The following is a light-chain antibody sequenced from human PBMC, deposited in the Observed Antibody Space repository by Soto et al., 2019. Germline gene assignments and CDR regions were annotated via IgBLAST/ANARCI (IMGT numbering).Light chain of an antibody. Sequence: EIVMTQSPATLSVSPGERATLSCRASQSVSSNLAWYQQKPGQAPRLLIYDASNRATGIPARFSGSGSGTDFTLTISSLEPEDFAVYYCQQRSNWPRWTFGQGTKGDIK. CDR1: QSVSSN. J-gene: IGKJ1*01. CDR2: DAS. V-gene: IGKV3-11*01. CDR3: QQRSNWPRWT.